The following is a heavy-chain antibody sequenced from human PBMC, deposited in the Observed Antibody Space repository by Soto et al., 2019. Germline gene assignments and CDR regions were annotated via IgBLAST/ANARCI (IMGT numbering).Heavy chain of an antibody. CDR2: ISAYNGNT. V-gene: IGHV1-18*01. D-gene: IGHD3-10*01. J-gene: IGHJ6*02. CDR3: ALTDIMGGADSSTFWEYYYYGMDV. Sequence: QVQLVQSGAEVKKPGASVKVSCKASGYTFTSYGISWVRQAPGQGLEWMGWISAYNGNTNYAQKLQGRVTMTTDTSTSSDYMVLMSLRTDDSAVYYCALTDIMGGADSSTFWEYYYYGMDVWGQGTTVTVSS. CDR1: GYTFTSYG.